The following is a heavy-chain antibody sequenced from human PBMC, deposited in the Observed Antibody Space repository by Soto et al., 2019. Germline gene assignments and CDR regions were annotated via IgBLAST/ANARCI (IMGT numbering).Heavy chain of an antibody. Sequence: SETLSLTCTVSGGSISSYYWSWIRPPPGKGVERIGYIYYSGSTNYNASLKHRVTISVDTSKNQFSLKLSSVTAADTAVYYGARGSDSSWYYYYGMDVWVQVNTVTVSS. D-gene: IGHD6-13*01. CDR1: GGSISSYY. V-gene: IGHV4-59*01. J-gene: IGHJ6*02. CDR3: ARGSDSSWYYYYGMDV. CDR2: IYYSGST.